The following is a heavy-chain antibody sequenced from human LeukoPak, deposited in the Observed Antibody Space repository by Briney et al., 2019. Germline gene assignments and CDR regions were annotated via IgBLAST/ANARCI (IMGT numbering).Heavy chain of an antibody. CDR3: AKASIAAAGGMDV. V-gene: IGHV3-23*01. D-gene: IGHD6-13*01. CDR2: ISDSGSNT. CDR1: DFTFRTYA. J-gene: IGHJ6*02. Sequence: GGSLRLSCAASDFTFRTYAMTWVRQAPGKGLGWVSAISDSGSNTFYADSVKGRFTISRDNSKNMLYLQMNNLRAEDTAVYFCAKASIAAAGGMDVWGQGTTVTVSS.